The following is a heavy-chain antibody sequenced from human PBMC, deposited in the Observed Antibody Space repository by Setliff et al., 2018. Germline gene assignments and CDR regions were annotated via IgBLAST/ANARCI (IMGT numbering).Heavy chain of an antibody. Sequence: PRGSLRLSCAASGFSFSTYAVSWVRQAPGKGLEWVSIFYDSRGDTYYADSVKGRFTVSKDNSKNTMYLQMNSLRDEDTAIYFCAKCTSWDSHYPYFDYWGQGALVTVSS. J-gene: IGHJ4*02. CDR3: AKCTSWDSHYPYFDY. V-gene: IGHV3-23*03. CDR1: GFSFSTYA. CDR2: FYDSRGDT. D-gene: IGHD4-4*01.